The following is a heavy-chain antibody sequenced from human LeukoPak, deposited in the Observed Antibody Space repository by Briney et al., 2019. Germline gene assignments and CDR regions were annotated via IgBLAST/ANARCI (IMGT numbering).Heavy chain of an antibody. V-gene: IGHV1-2*02. CDR3: ARVQSHVLLWFGELLTPGGYYFDY. CDR2: INPNSGGT. Sequence: GASVKVSCKASGYTFTGYYMHWVRQAPGQGLEWMGWINPNSGGTNYAQKFQGRVTMTRDTSVSTAYMELSRLRSDDTAVYYCARVQSHVLLWFGELLTPGGYYFDYWGRGTLVTVSS. D-gene: IGHD3-10*01. CDR1: GYTFTGYY. J-gene: IGHJ4*02.